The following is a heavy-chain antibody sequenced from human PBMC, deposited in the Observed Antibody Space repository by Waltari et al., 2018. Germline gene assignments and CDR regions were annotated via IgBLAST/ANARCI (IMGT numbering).Heavy chain of an antibody. CDR1: GGSISSHY. J-gene: IGHJ2*01. CDR2: IYYSGST. Sequence: QVQLQESGPGLVKPSETLSLTCSVSGGSISSHYWSWIRQPPGKGLEWIGYIYYSGSTNYSPPPKSRVPFSVAPSETRFPRRLTSVPAADTAVYSWARNGGGGGSWYFDLWGRGTLVTVSS. CDR3: ARNGGGGGSWYFDL. D-gene: IGHD3-16*01. V-gene: IGHV4-59*11.